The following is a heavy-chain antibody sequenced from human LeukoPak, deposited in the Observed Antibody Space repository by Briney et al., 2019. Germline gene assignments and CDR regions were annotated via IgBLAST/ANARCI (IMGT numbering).Heavy chain of an antibody. Sequence: PSETLSLTRTVSGGSISSYYWSWIRQPAGKWREWIGCIYTSGSTTYNPSLKSRVPMSVDTSKNQFSLKLSSVTAADTAVYYCARERAEVRATITFGWFDPWGQGNLVTVSS. CDR2: IYTSGST. J-gene: IGHJ5*02. D-gene: IGHD2-2*02. CDR3: ARERAEVRATITFGWFDP. V-gene: IGHV4-4*07. CDR1: GGSISSYY.